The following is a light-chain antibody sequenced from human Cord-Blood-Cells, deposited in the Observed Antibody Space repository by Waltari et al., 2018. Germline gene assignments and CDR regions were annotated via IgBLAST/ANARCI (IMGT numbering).Light chain of an antibody. CDR1: VLAKKY. J-gene: IGLJ3*02. CDR3: YSAADNNLV. CDR2: KYS. V-gene: IGLV3-27*01. Sequence: SYELTQPSSVSVSPGQTARITCSGDVLAKKYARWFQQKPSQAPVLVIYKYSERPSGIPERFSGSSSGTTVTLTISGAQVEDEADYYCYSAADNNLVFGGGTKLTVL.